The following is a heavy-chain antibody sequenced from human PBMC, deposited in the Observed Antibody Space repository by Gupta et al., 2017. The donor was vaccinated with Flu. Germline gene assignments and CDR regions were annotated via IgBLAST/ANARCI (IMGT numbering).Heavy chain of an antibody. CDR1: GLTFSSYA. Sequence: EVQLLESGGGLVQPGGSLRLSCLASGLTFSSYAMIWVRQAPGKGLEWVSAISGSGTNTYYADSVKGRFSISRDQSKNTLYLHMNSLRAEDTAVYYCAKGAGKGNSYSYYYLDVWGKGTTVTVSS. CDR3: AKGAGKGNSYSYYYLDV. D-gene: IGHD4-23*01. J-gene: IGHJ6*03. V-gene: IGHV3-23*01. CDR2: ISGSGTNT.